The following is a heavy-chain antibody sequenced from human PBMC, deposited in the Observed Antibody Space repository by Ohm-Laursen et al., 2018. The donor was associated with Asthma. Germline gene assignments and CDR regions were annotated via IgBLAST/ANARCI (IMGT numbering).Heavy chain of an antibody. CDR3: ARGELHFDY. J-gene: IGHJ4*02. CDR1: GFTFSDYY. Sequence: SLRLSCAASGFTFSDYYMTWIRQAPGKGLEWVSYMSSSGSTIYHADSVKGRFTISRDNAKKTLYLQMNGLRAVDTAVYYCARGELHFDYWGQGTLVTVSS. CDR2: MSSSGSTI. D-gene: IGHD4-23*01. V-gene: IGHV3-11*01.